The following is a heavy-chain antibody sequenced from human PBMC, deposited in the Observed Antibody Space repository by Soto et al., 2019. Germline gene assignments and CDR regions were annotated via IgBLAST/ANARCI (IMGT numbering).Heavy chain of an antibody. D-gene: IGHD3-22*01. Sequence: ASVKVSCKASGYTFSGYYMSWVRQAPGQGLEWMGGIIPNSGAANYAEKFQGRVTITTDASTSTAYMELSRLKSEDTAVYYCARALVRTYYYDRSGPNAFDIWGQGTMVTVSS. CDR3: ARALVRTYYYDRSGPNAFDI. J-gene: IGHJ3*02. CDR1: GYTFSGYY. V-gene: IGHV1-2*02. CDR2: IIPNSGAA.